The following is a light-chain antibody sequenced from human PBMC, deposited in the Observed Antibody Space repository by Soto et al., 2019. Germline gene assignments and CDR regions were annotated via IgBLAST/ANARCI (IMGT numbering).Light chain of an antibody. Sequence: QSALTQPPSASGSPGQSVTISCTGTSSDVGGYDYVSWYKQHPGKAPKLMIYEVSKRPSGVPDRFSGSKSGNTASLTVSGLQAEDEAEYYCSSYAGRKPYVFGSGTKVTVL. CDR3: SSYAGRKPYV. CDR1: SSDVGGYDY. CDR2: EVS. J-gene: IGLJ1*01. V-gene: IGLV2-8*01.